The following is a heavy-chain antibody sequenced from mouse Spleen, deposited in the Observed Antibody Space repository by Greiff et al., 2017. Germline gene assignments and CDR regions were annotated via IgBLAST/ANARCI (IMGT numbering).Heavy chain of an antibody. D-gene: IGHD2-12*01. J-gene: IGHJ3*01. Sequence: VQLQQSGAELVRPGASVTLSCKASGYTFTDYEMHWVKQTPVHGLEWIGAIDPETGGTAYNQKFKGKAILTADKSSSTAYMELRSLTSEDSAVYYCTHSYYSYDEFAYWGQGTLVTVSA. V-gene: IGHV1-15*01. CDR1: GYTFTDYE. CDR2: IDPETGGT. CDR3: THSYYSYDEFAY.